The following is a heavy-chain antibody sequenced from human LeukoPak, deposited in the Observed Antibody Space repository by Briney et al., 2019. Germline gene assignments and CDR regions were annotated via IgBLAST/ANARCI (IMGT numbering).Heavy chain of an antibody. CDR3: ARGGGSISHSYYYYVDV. CDR1: GFTFNDYG. CDR2: ITWNGEII. Sequence: GGSLRLSCEAYGFTFNDYGMSWVRQAPGQGPERVSGITWNGEIIDYAASVKGRFNISRDNAKNSLYLRMNSLRDEDTALYYCARGGGSISHSYYYYVDVWGKGTTVTVSS. V-gene: IGHV3-20*04. J-gene: IGHJ6*03. D-gene: IGHD2-15*01.